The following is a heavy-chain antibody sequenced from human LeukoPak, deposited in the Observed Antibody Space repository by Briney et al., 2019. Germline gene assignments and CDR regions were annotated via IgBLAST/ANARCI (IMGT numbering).Heavy chain of an antibody. D-gene: IGHD1-26*01. J-gene: IGHJ6*02. Sequence: ASVNVSCKASGGTFISYTISWVRQAPGQGLEWMGRIIPILGIANYAQKFQGRVTITADKSTSTAYMELSSLKSEDTAVYCCARVGGSYSTLYYYFGRDVWVQGTTVAVSS. CDR3: ARVGGSYSTLYYYFGRDV. CDR2: IIPILGIA. V-gene: IGHV1-69*02. CDR1: GGTFISYT.